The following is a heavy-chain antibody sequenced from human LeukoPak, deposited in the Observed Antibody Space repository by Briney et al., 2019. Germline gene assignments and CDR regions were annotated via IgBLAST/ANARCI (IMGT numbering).Heavy chain of an antibody. CDR1: GFSFTSYW. CDR3: AIAAAASDY. CDR2: IDPSDSYT. D-gene: IGHD6-13*01. V-gene: IGHV5-10-1*01. J-gene: IGHJ4*02. Sequence: GESLRISCKGSGFSFTSYWISWVRQMPGKGLEWTGRIDPSDSYTNYSPSFQGHVTISADKSISTAYLQWSSLKASDTAMYYCAIAAAASDYWGQRTLVTVSS.